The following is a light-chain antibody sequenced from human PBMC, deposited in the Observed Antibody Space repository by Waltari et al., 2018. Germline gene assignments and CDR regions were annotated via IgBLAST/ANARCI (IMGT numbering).Light chain of an antibody. CDR1: SSDVGGYKY. J-gene: IGLJ2*01. V-gene: IGLV2-14*03. CDR3: TSYTSSSSSAYVV. Sequence: QSALTQPASVSGSPGQSITISCTGTSSDVGGYKYVSWYQHHPDKAPKRMLYDVRKRPSGASDRFSGSKSGNPASLTISGLQSEDEADYYCTSYTSSSSSAYVVFGGGTKLTVL. CDR2: DVR.